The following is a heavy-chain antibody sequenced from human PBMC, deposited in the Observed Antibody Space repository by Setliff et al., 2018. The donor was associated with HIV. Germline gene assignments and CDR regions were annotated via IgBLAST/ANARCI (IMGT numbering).Heavy chain of an antibody. Sequence: PSETLSLTCTVSGGFINTYYWSWIRQPAGKGLEWIGRFYTSGSTNYNPSLKSRVTMSVDTSKNQFSLKLSSVTAADTAVYYCARDRLTYYFDYWGQGIQVTVSS. CDR2: FYTSGST. D-gene: IGHD3-22*01. CDR1: GGFINTYY. CDR3: ARDRLTYYFDY. J-gene: IGHJ4*02. V-gene: IGHV4-4*07.